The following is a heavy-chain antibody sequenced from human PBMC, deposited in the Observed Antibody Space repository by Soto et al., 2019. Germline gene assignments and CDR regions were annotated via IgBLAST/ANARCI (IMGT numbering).Heavy chain of an antibody. CDR2: VNPSGGST. CDR1: GYIFTAYS. D-gene: IGHD2-15*01. CDR3: AREENCSDGVCYSEYFQR. Sequence: QVQLVQSGAEVKKPGASVKVSCKASGYIFTAYSMHWVRQAPGQGLEWMGVVNPSGGSTNYAQRFQGRITMTRDTSTSTVYMDLKFLTSEDTVVYYCAREENCSDGVCYSEYFQRWGQGTLVTVSS. V-gene: IGHV1-46*01. J-gene: IGHJ1*01.